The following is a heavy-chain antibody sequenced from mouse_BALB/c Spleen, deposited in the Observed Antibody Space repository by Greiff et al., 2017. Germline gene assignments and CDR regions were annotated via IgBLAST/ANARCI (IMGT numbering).Heavy chain of an antibody. CDR1: GFNIKDYY. V-gene: IGHV14-1*02. Sequence: QLQQSGAELVRPGALVKLSCKASGFNIKDYYMHWVKQRPEQGLGWVGWIDPENGNTIYDPKFQGKASITADTSSNTAYLQLSRLTSEDTAVYYCARRGPFAYWGQGTLVTVSA. J-gene: IGHJ3*01. CDR2: IDPENGNT. CDR3: ARRGPFAY.